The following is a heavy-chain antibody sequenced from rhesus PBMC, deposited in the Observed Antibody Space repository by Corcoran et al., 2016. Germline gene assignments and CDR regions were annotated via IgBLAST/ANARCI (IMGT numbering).Heavy chain of an antibody. CDR2: IDGNSAST. Sequence: QVKLQQWGEGLVKPSETLSLTCAVYGGSTTGYYWSWIRQPPGKGLEWIGKIDGNSASTNYNPSLKNRVTISKDTSKNQFSLKLSAVTAADTAVYYCAREDRSLDVWGRGVLVTVSS. V-gene: IGHV4-73*01. CDR1: GGSTTGYY. CDR3: AREDRSLDV. J-gene: IGHJ5-2*02.